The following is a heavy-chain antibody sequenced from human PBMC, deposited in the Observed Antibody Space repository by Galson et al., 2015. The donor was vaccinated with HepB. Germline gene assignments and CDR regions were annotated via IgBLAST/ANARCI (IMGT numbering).Heavy chain of an antibody. J-gene: IGHJ6*03. D-gene: IGHD6-6*01. CDR1: GGTFSSYA. V-gene: IGHV1-69*10. Sequence: SVKVSCKASGGTFSSYAISWVRQAPGQGLEWMGGIIPILGIANYAQKFQGRVTITADKSTSTAYMELSSLRSEDTAVYYCAFRPPSVGYYYYYMDVWGKGTTVTVSS. CDR3: AFRPPSVGYYYYYMDV. CDR2: IIPILGIA.